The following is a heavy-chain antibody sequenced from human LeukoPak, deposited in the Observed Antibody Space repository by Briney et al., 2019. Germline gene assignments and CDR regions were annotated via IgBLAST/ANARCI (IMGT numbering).Heavy chain of an antibody. J-gene: IGHJ4*02. D-gene: IGHD6-19*01. Sequence: PSETLSLTCAVYGGSFSGYYWSWIRQPPGKGLEWIGEINHSGSTNYNPSLKSRVTISVDTSKNQFSLKLSSVTAADTAVYYCARERSSGWFYDYWGQGTLVTVSS. CDR3: ARERSSGWFYDY. CDR2: INHSGST. V-gene: IGHV4-34*01. CDR1: GGSFSGYY.